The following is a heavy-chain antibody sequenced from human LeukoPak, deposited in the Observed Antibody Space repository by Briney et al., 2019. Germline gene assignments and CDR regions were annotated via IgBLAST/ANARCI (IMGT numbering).Heavy chain of an antibody. J-gene: IGHJ4*02. Sequence: SETLSLTCTVSGGSISSRNYYWGWIRQPPGKGLEWIGTIYYSGNTYYNPSLKSRVTISVDTSKNQFSLKLSSVTAADTAMYYCARFNSGSYQHYFDCWGQGTLVTVSS. CDR1: GGSISSRNYY. V-gene: IGHV4-39*07. D-gene: IGHD1-26*01. CDR2: IYYSGNT. CDR3: ARFNSGSYQHYFDC.